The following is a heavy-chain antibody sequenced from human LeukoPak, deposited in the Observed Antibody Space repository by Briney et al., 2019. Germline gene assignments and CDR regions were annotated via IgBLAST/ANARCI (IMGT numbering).Heavy chain of an antibody. CDR3: ARDSRASRIQYGYYYMDV. J-gene: IGHJ6*03. Sequence: SETLSLTCAVYGGSFNDYYWNWIRQPPGKGLEWIGEINLRGSTTYNPSLKSRVTISLDESKNQFSLKLSSVTAADTAVYYCARDSRASRIQYGYYYMDVWGKGTTVTVSS. CDR2: INLRGST. V-gene: IGHV4-34*01. CDR1: GGSFNDYY. D-gene: IGHD3-10*01.